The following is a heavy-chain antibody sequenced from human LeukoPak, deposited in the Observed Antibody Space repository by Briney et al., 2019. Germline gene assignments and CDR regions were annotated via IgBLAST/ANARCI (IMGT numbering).Heavy chain of an antibody. V-gene: IGHV3-21*01. D-gene: IGHD6-19*01. CDR2: ISSSSSYI. Sequence: GGSLRLSCAASGFTFSCYSMNWVRQAPGKGLEWVSSISSSSSYIYYADSVKGRFTISRDNAKNSLYLQMNSLRAEDTAVYYCARDQSSVAGTTYNWFDPWGQGTLVTVSS. J-gene: IGHJ5*02. CDR1: GFTFSCYS. CDR3: ARDQSSVAGTTYNWFDP.